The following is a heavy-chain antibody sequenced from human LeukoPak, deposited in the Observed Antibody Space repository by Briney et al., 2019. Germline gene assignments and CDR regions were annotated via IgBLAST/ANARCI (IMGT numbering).Heavy chain of an antibody. CDR1: GFTFSSYW. Sequence: GGSLRLSCAASGFTFSSYWMSWVRQAPGKGLEWVANIKQDGREKYYVDSVKGRFIISRDNAKNSLYPQMNSLRAEDTAVYYCASPLSPSRYGSGNFDYWGQGTLVTVSS. D-gene: IGHD3-10*01. CDR2: IKQDGREK. J-gene: IGHJ4*02. CDR3: ASPLSPSRYGSGNFDY. V-gene: IGHV3-7*01.